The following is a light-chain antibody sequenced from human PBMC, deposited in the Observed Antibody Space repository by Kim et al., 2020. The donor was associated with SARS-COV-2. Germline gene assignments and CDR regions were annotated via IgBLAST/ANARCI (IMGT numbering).Light chain of an antibody. CDR3: SSYTSSSTQGV. V-gene: IGLV2-14*01. CDR2: EVS. CDR1: RSDVGGYNY. Sequence: SNTISCTGNRSDVGGYNYVSWYQQHPRKAPKLKIYEVSNRPSGGSNRFSGSKSGNTASLTISRLQADNEADYHCSSYTSSSTQGVFGGGTQLTVL. J-gene: IGLJ2*01.